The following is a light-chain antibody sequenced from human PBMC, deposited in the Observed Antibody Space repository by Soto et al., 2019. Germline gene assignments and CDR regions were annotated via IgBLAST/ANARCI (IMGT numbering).Light chain of an antibody. CDR3: TSYAGSRNLV. Sequence: QSVLTQPPSASGSPGQSVTISCTGTSSDVGGYNSVSWYQQHPGRAPKLPIYEVNKRPSGVPDRFSASKSDNTASLTVSGLQAEDEADYYCTSYAGSRNLVFGGGTKLTVL. V-gene: IGLV2-8*01. CDR1: SSDVGGYNS. J-gene: IGLJ3*02. CDR2: EVN.